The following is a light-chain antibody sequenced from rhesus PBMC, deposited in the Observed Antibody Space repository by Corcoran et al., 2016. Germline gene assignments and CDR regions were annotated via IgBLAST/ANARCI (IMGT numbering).Light chain of an antibody. CDR3: QQSSNWPWT. J-gene: IGKJ1*01. CDR2: DSS. Sequence: EIVLTQSPATLSLSPGERATLSCRASQSVSRSLAWYQQKPGQTPRLLMYDSSTRATGIPDRFSGSGSGTDITLTISRREPEDVGVYYCQQSSNWPWTFGQGTKVEIK. V-gene: IGKV3-35*01. CDR1: QSVSRS.